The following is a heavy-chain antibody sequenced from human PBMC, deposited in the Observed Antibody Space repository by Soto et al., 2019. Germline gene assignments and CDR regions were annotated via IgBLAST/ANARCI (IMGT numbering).Heavy chain of an antibody. J-gene: IGHJ6*02. CDR2: ISWDGGST. CDR3: AKDISHFYGMDV. V-gene: IGHV3-43*01. Sequence: EVQLVESGGVVVQPGGSLRLSCAASGFTFDDYTTHWVRQAPGKGLEWVSLISWDGGSTYYADSVKGRFTISRDNSKNSLYLQMNSLRTEDTALYYCAKDISHFYGMDVWGQGTTVTVSS. CDR1: GFTFDDYT.